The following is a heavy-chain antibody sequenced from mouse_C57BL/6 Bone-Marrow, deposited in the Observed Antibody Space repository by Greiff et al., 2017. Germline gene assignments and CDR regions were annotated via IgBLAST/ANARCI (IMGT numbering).Heavy chain of an antibody. CDR1: GYTFTSYW. CDR2: IDPSDSYT. CDR3: ARYGPILLDY. Sequence: VQLQQPGAELVKPGASVKLSCKASGYTFTSYWMQWVKQRPGQGLEWIGEIDPSDSYTNYNQKFKGKATLTVDTSSSTAYMQFSSLTSEDSAVYYCARYGPILLDYWGQGTTLTVSS. D-gene: IGHD1-1*02. V-gene: IGHV1-50*01. J-gene: IGHJ2*01.